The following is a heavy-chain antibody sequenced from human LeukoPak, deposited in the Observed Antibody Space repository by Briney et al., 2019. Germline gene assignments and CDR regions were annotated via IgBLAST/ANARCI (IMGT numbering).Heavy chain of an antibody. V-gene: IGHV3-66*01. J-gene: IGHJ6*03. D-gene: IGHD1-26*01. CDR1: GFTVSSNY. Sequence: GGSLRLSCAASGFTVSSNYMSWVRQAPGKGLEWVSVIYSGGSTYYADSVKGRFTISRDNSKNTLYLQMNSLRAEDTAVYYCARSGDSSYYYYYYMDVWGKGATVTVSS. CDR2: IYSGGST. CDR3: ARSGDSSYYYYYYMDV.